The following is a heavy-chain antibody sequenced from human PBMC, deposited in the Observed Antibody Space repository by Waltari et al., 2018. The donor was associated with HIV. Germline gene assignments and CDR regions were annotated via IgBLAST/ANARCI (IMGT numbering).Heavy chain of an antibody. J-gene: IGHJ6*02. CDR1: GFIFSGYW. CDR2: ISNDGGRT. V-gene: IGHV3-74*01. Sequence: EVQVQESGGGLVQPGGSLRLSCAASGFIFSGYWMHWVRQAPGQGLGWVSHISNDGGRTSYADSVKGRFTISRDNAENTLYLQMNSLRGEDTAVYYCARDWRQPRGVYYGMDVWGQGTTVIVSS. CDR3: ARDWRQPRGVYYGMDV. D-gene: IGHD3-3*01.